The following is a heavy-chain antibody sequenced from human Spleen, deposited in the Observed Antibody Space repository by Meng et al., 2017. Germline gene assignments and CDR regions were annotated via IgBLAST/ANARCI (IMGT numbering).Heavy chain of an antibody. V-gene: IGHV4-34*01. CDR3: ARGPTTMAHDFDY. J-gene: IGHJ4*02. CDR1: GGSFSDYY. CDR2: INHSGST. D-gene: IGHD4-11*01. Sequence: GSLRLSCVVSGGSFSDYYWSWIRQPPGKGLKWIGEINHSGSTNYNPSLESRATISVDTSQNNLSLKLSSVTAADSAVYYCARGPTTMAHDFDYWGQGTLVTVS.